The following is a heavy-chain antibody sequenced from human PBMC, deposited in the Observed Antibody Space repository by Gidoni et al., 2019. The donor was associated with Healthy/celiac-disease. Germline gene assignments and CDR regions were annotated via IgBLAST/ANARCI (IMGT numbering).Heavy chain of an antibody. Sequence: EVQLVESGGGLVKPGGSLRLSCAASGFTFSNAWMSWVRQAPGKGLEWVGRIKSKTDGGTTDYAAPVKGRFTISRDDSKNTLYLQMNSLKTEDTAVYYCTTFGGVVVVVAATHAFDIWGQGTMVTVSS. D-gene: IGHD2-15*01. J-gene: IGHJ3*02. CDR1: GFTFSNAW. V-gene: IGHV3-15*01. CDR3: TTFGGVVVVVAATHAFDI. CDR2: IKSKTDGGTT.